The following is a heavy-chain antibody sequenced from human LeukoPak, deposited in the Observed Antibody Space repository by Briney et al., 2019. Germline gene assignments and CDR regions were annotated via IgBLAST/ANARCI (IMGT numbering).Heavy chain of an antibody. Sequence: SETLSLTCAVYGGSISSYYWSWIRQPAGKGLEWIGRIYTSGSTNYNPSLKSRVTMSVDTSKNQFSLKLSSVTAADTAVYYCAKYGSGSSRAFDIWGQGTMVTVSS. D-gene: IGHD3-10*01. V-gene: IGHV4-59*10. J-gene: IGHJ3*02. CDR2: IYTSGST. CDR1: GGSISSYY. CDR3: AKYGSGSSRAFDI.